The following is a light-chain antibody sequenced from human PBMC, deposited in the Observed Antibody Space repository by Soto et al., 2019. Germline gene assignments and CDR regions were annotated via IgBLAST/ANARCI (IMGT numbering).Light chain of an antibody. Sequence: QSALTQPASVSGSPGQSITISCTGTSSDIGDYTHVSWYQQHPVKAPKLIIYEVSDRPSGVSNRFSGSKSGNTASLTISGLQTEDEADYYCCSYTSISTSAVFGGGTQLTVL. CDR1: SSDIGDYTH. V-gene: IGLV2-14*01. CDR2: EVS. J-gene: IGLJ2*01. CDR3: CSYTSISTSAV.